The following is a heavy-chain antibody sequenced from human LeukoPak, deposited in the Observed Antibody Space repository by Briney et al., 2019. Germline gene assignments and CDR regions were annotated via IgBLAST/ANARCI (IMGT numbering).Heavy chain of an antibody. V-gene: IGHV3-7*03. CDR1: GFTFSSYW. Sequence: GGSLRLSCAASGFTFSSYWMSWVRQAPGKGLEWVANIKQDGSEKYYVDSVKGRFTISRDNAKNSLYLQMNSLRAEDTAMYYCARGRYSGTTYYFDYWGQGTLVTVSS. CDR3: ARGRYSGTTYYFDY. D-gene: IGHD5-12*01. J-gene: IGHJ4*02. CDR2: IKQDGSEK.